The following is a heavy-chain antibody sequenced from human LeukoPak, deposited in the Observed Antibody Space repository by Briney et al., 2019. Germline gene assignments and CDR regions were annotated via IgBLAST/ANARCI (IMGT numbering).Heavy chain of an antibody. Sequence: GGSLRLSCAASGFTFSSYAMHWVRQAPGKGLEWVAVISYDGSNKYYADSVKGRFTISRDNSKNTLYLQMNSLRAEDTAVCYCARELEGYGSGMTFGYWGQGTLVTVSS. CDR1: GFTFSSYA. CDR2: ISYDGSNK. CDR3: ARELEGYGSGMTFGY. J-gene: IGHJ4*02. V-gene: IGHV3-30-3*01. D-gene: IGHD3-10*01.